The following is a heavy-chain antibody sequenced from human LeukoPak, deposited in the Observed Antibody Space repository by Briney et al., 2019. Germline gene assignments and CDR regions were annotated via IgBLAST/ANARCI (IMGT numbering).Heavy chain of an antibody. V-gene: IGHV1-2*02. D-gene: IGHD3-22*01. CDR1: GYTFTGYY. Sequence: ASVKVPCKASGYTFTGYYMHWVRQAPGQGLEWMGWINPNSGGTNYAQKFQGRVTMTRDTSISTAYMELSRLRSDDTAVYYCARDLFYYDSSGYYANYYYCTDVWGKATTVTISS. J-gene: IGHJ6*03. CDR2: INPNSGGT. CDR3: ARDLFYYDSSGYYANYYYCTDV.